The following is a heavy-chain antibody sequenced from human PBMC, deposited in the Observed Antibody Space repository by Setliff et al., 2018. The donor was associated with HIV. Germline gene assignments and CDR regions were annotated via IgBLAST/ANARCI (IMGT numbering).Heavy chain of an antibody. Sequence: GGSLRLSCAASGFTFNDYAMHWVRQAPGKGLEWVAVIWHDGSNQYYADSVKGRFTISRDNSRNTLYLQMNSLRVEDSALYYCARENNFDYWGQGTLVTVSS. CDR3: ARENNFDY. J-gene: IGHJ4*02. CDR2: IWHDGSNQ. V-gene: IGHV3-33*01. CDR1: GFTFNDYA.